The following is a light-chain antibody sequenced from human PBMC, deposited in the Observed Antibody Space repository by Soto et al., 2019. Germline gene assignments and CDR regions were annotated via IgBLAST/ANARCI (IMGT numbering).Light chain of an antibody. J-gene: IGKJ1*01. CDR1: QSVRSW. V-gene: IGKV1-5*03. CDR2: KAS. Sequence: DIQMTQSPATLSASVGDRVTITCRASQSVRSWLAWYQQKSGKAPKLLIYKASSLESGVPSRFSGSGSGTEFTLTISSLQPDDFATYYCQHYNSYSEAFGQGTKV. CDR3: QHYNSYSEA.